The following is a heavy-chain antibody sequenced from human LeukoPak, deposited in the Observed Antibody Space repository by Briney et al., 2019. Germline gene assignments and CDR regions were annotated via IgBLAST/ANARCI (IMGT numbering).Heavy chain of an antibody. CDR1: GDSVSSNSVT. Sequence: SQTLSLTCAISGDSVSSNSVTWHWIRQSPSRGLEWLGRTYYRSTWYNDYAVSVRGRITVNPDTSKNQFSLHPNSVTPEDTAVYYCARRLTQYDCFDPWGQGILVTVS. CDR3: ARRLTQYDCFDP. D-gene: IGHD2-2*01. CDR2: TYYRSTWYN. V-gene: IGHV6-1*01. J-gene: IGHJ5*02.